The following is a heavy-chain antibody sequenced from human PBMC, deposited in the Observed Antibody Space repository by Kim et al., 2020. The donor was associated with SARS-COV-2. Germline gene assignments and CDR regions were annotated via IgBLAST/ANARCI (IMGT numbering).Heavy chain of an antibody. CDR3: ALPAAGTTGAFDI. Sequence: YSPAFQGQVTISADKSISTAYLQWSSLKASDTAMYYCALPAAGTTGAFDIWGQGTMVTVSS. D-gene: IGHD1-1*01. V-gene: IGHV5-51*01. J-gene: IGHJ3*02.